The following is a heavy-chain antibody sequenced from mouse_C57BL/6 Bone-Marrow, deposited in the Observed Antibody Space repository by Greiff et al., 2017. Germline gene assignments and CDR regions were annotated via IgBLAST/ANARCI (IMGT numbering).Heavy chain of an antibody. J-gene: IGHJ4*01. V-gene: IGHV1-64*01. CDR2: IHPNSGST. CDR3: ARDSSGYNYAMDY. Sequence: VQLQQPGAELVKPGASVKLSCKASGYTFTSYWMHWVKQRPGQGLEWIGMIHPNSGSTNYNEKFKSKVTLTVDKSSSTAYMQLSSLTSEDSAVYYGARDSSGYNYAMDYWGQGTSVTVSS. D-gene: IGHD3-2*02. CDR1: GYTFTSYW.